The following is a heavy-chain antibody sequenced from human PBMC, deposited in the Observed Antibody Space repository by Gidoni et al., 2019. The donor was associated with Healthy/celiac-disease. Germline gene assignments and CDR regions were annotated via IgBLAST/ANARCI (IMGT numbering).Heavy chain of an antibody. V-gene: IGHV3-23*01. Sequence: EVQLLESGGGLVQPGGSLSLSGAASGFTFSSYAISWVRRAPGKGLEWVSAISGSGGSTYYADSVKGRFTISRDNSKNTLYLQMNSLRAEDTAVYYCAKGSIAAAGTSGNAFDIWGQGTMVTVSS. CDR3: AKGSIAAAGTSGNAFDI. D-gene: IGHD6-13*01. CDR2: ISGSGGST. J-gene: IGHJ3*02. CDR1: GFTFSSYA.